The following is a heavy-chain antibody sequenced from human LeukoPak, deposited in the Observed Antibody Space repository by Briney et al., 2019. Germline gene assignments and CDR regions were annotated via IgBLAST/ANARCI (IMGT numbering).Heavy chain of an antibody. D-gene: IGHD2-2*01. CDR1: DGSMGTYY. CDR2: IYYSGST. CDR3: ARGRLGRQHASFFDS. J-gene: IGHJ4*02. Sequence: SETLSLTCSVSDGSMGTYYWGWIRQPPGKGLEWIGYIYYSGSTTYNPSLKSRVTVSVDTSKNQFSLKLTSMTAADAAVYYCARGRLGRQHASFFDSWGQGTLVTVSS. V-gene: IGHV4-59*08.